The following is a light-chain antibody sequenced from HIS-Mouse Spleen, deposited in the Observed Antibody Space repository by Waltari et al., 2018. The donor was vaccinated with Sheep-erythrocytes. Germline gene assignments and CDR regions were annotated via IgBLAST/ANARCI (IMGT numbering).Light chain of an antibody. J-gene: IGKJ4*01. CDR3: QQSYSTPPLT. CDR1: QSISSY. V-gene: IGKV1-39*01. Sequence: DIQMTQSPSSLSASVGDRVTITCRASQSISSYLNWYQQKPGKAPKPLIYAASSLQSGVPSRFSGSGSGTDCTLTISSLQPEDFATYYCQQSYSTPPLTFGGGTKVEIK. CDR2: AAS.